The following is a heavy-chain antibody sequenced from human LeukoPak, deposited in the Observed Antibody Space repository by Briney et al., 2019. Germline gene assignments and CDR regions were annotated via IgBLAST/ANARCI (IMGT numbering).Heavy chain of an antibody. D-gene: IGHD5-24*01. CDR3: VRGRYYLDY. J-gene: IGHJ4*02. CDR1: RFSFNTYW. Sequence: GGSLRLSCAASRFSFNTYWMHWVRQAPGMGLVWVSRISSDGGSTSYADSVKGRFTISRDNAKNTLYLQMNTLRAEDTAIYYCVRGRYYLDYWGQGNLVTVSS. CDR2: ISSDGGST. V-gene: IGHV3-74*01.